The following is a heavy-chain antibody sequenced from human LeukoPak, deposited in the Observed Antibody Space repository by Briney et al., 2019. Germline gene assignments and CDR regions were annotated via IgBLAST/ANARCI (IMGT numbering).Heavy chain of an antibody. CDR1: GYTFTSYG. D-gene: IGHD3-22*01. CDR3: ARVTTFSGSYYFDY. CDR2: ISAYNGNT. J-gene: IGHJ4*02. Sequence: ASVKVSCKASGYTFTSYGISWVRQAPGQELEWMGWISAYNGNTNYAQKLQGRVTMTTDTSTSTAYMELRSLRSDDTAVYYCARVTTFSGSYYFDYWGQGTLVTVSS. V-gene: IGHV1-18*01.